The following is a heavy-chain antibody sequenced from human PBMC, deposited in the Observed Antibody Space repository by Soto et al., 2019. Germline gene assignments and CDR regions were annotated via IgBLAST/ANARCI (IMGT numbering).Heavy chain of an antibody. CDR2: INHSGST. J-gene: IGHJ4*02. CDR1: GGSFSGYY. CDR3: ARHDYFDITGPFT. D-gene: IGHD3-22*01. Sequence: PSETLSLTCAVYGGSFSGYYWSWIRQPPGKGLEWIGEINHSGSTNYNPSLKSRVTISVDTSKNHFSLNLSSVTAADTAIYYCARHDYFDITGPFTRGQGTPVTVSS. V-gene: IGHV4-34*01.